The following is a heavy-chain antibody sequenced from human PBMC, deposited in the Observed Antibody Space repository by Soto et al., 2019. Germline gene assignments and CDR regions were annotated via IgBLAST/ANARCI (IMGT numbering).Heavy chain of an antibody. CDR1: GGSFSGYY. CDR2: INHSGST. Sequence: PSETLSLTCAVYGGSFSGYYWSWIRQPPGKGLEWIGEINHSGSTNYNPSLKSRVTISVDTSKNQFSLKLSSVTAADAVVYYCAFRLGGYCSSTSCAPYYGMDVWGQGTTVTVSS. CDR3: AFRLGGYCSSTSCAPYYGMDV. J-gene: IGHJ6*02. V-gene: IGHV4-34*01. D-gene: IGHD2-2*01.